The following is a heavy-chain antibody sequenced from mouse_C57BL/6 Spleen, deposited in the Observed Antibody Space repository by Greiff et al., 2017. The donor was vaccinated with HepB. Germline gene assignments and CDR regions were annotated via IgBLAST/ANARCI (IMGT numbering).Heavy chain of an antibody. Sequence: EVMLVESEGGLVQPGSSMKLSCTASGFTFSDYYMAWVRQVPEKGLEWVANINYDGSSTYYLDSLKSRFIISRDNAKNILYLQMSSLKSEDTATYYCARGYDGYNYFDYWGQGTTLTVSS. V-gene: IGHV5-16*01. J-gene: IGHJ2*01. CDR1: GFTFSDYY. CDR2: INYDGSST. CDR3: ARGYDGYNYFDY. D-gene: IGHD2-3*01.